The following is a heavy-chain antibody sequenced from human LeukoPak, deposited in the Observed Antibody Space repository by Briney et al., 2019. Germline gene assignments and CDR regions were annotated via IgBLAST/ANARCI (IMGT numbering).Heavy chain of an antibody. D-gene: IGHD5-12*01. J-gene: IGHJ5*02. CDR2: ILPLVGRL. Sequence: GASVKVSYKAPGGTFNDYSISWVRQAPGQGLEWMGRILPLVGRLHYAQKFQGRFTLTADKSTTTVYMELSSLRSEDTAVYYCVRSGYDYDWFDPWGQGTLVTVSS. CDR3: VRSGYDYDWFDP. V-gene: IGHV1-69*02. CDR1: GGTFNDYS.